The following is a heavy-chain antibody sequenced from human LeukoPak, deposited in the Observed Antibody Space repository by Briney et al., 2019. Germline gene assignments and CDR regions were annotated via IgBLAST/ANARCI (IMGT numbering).Heavy chain of an antibody. D-gene: IGHD3-22*01. V-gene: IGHV4-59*01. J-gene: IGHJ4*02. Sequence: SETLSLTCTVSGGSISSYYWSWIRQPPGKGLEWIGYIYYSGSTNYNPSLKSRVTISVDTSKNQFSLRLSSVTAADTAVYHCARGLGYYDSSVGYWGQGTLVTVSS. CDR1: GGSISSYY. CDR3: ARGLGYYDSSVGY. CDR2: IYYSGST.